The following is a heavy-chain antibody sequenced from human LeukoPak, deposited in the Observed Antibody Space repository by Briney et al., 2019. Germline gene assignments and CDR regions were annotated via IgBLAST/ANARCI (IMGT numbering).Heavy chain of an antibody. CDR2: IRFDGANK. D-gene: IGHD3-10*01. Sequence: QSGGSLRLSCEVSGFPFTLYNMNWVRQAPGKGLEWVALIRFDGANKYYADSVKGRFTISRDNSKNTLYLQMNSLRAEDTAVYYCPKDLTSDFGGAFNPWGQGTLVTVSS. V-gene: IGHV3-30*02. CDR3: PKDLTSDFGGAFNP. CDR1: GFPFTLYN. J-gene: IGHJ5*02.